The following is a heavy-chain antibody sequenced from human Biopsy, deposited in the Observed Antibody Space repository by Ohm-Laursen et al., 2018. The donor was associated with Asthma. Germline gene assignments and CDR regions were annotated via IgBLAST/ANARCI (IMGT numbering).Heavy chain of an antibody. V-gene: IGHV1-46*01. CDR3: ARPYYDSSGYYYENLSFDY. CDR2: FNPSGGST. D-gene: IGHD3-22*01. CDR1: GDSLGSFINYA. J-gene: IGHJ4*02. Sequence: ASVKVSCKASGDSLGSFINYAISWVRQAPRQGLEWMGIFNPSGGSTSYAQKFQGRVTMTRDTSTSTVYMELSSLRSEDTAVYYCARPYYDSSGYYYENLSFDYWGQGTLVTVSS.